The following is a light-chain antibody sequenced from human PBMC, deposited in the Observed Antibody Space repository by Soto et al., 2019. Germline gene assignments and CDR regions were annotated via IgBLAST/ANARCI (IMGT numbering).Light chain of an antibody. CDR1: QSVNSH. J-gene: IGKJ4*01. Sequence: IVMTQSPATLPVSPGERATLSCRTSQSVNSHLAWYQHKPGQAPRLLIYGASSRATGIPTRFSGSGSGTEFTLTIDSLQSEDFAIYFCQQYNNWPGTFGGGTKVESK. CDR2: GAS. V-gene: IGKV3-15*01. CDR3: QQYNNWPGT.